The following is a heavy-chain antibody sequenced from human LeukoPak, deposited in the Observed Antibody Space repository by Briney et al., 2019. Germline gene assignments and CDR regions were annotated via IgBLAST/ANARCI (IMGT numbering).Heavy chain of an antibody. CDR2: ISWNSGNI. CDR1: GFTFDDYA. CDR3: AKDIGVVVVPPGLYGMDV. D-gene: IGHD2-2*01. V-gene: IGHV3-9*01. J-gene: IGHJ6*02. Sequence: GGSLRLSCAASGFTFDDYAMHWVRQAPGKGLEWVSGISWNSGNIGYADSVRGRFTISRDNAKNSLYLQMNSLRAEDTALYYCAKDIGVVVVPPGLYGMDVWGQGTTVTVSS.